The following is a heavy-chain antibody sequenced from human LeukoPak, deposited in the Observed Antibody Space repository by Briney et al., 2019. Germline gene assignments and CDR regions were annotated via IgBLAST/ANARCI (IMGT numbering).Heavy chain of an antibody. CDR3: ARFGYSGWMLEN. J-gene: IGHJ4*02. V-gene: IGHV3-7*02. D-gene: IGHD6-19*01. Sequence: PGGSLRLSCAASGVNFRDFWMTWVRQAPGEGLEGVANINQGGGVRYYVDSVRGRFTISRDDTESSLYLQMNSLRDEVTAVYYCARFGYSGWMLENWGQGTLVTVSS. CDR2: INQGGGVR. CDR1: GVNFRDFW.